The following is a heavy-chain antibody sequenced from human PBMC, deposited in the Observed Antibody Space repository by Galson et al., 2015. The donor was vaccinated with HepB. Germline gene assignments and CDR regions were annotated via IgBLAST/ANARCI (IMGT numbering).Heavy chain of an antibody. CDR1: GFSLSNARMG. D-gene: IGHD1-7*01. Sequence: PALVKPTQTLTLTCTVSGFSLSNARMGVSWIRQPPGKALEWLGHLFSNDEKSYSTSLKSRLTISKDTSKSQVVLTMTNMDPVDPATYYCARSTYNWNYYFDYGGQGTLVTVSS. CDR2: LFSNDEK. J-gene: IGHJ4*02. V-gene: IGHV2-26*01. CDR3: ARSTYNWNYYFDY.